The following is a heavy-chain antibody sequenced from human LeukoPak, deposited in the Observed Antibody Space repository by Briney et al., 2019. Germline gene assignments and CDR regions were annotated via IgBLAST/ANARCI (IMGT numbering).Heavy chain of an antibody. V-gene: IGHV3-7*03. Sequence: GGSLRLSCAVSGFTFSGFWTSWSRQAPGKGLEWVASINSDGSEGYYADVVKGRFTISRDNAKNSLYLQINSLRAEDTAVYYCARSPYSSSSSVWGQGTMVTVSS. J-gene: IGHJ3*01. CDR2: INSDGSEG. CDR3: ARSPYSSSSSV. CDR1: GFTFSGFW. D-gene: IGHD6-6*01.